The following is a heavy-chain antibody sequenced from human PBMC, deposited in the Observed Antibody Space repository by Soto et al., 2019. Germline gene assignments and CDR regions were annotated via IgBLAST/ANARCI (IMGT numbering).Heavy chain of an antibody. J-gene: IGHJ5*02. Sequence: QVQLQESGPRLVKPSGTLSLTCAVYGGSLSSCNWWSWVRQPPGKGLEWIGEIYRYGSTSYNPSLKGRAPVAVDKSKNQISLKMTSLTAADTAVYFCSGGGRPGQIDWFDPWGQGILVTVSS. CDR1: GGSLSSCNW. V-gene: IGHV4-4*02. CDR3: SGGGRPGQIDWFDP. D-gene: IGHD2-21*01. CDR2: IYRYGST.